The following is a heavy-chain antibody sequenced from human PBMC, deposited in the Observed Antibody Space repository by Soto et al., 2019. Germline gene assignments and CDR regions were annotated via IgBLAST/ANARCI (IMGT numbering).Heavy chain of an antibody. CDR1: GGSLSSYY. Sequence: SETLSLTCVVSGGSLSSYYWSWIRQPPGKGLEWIGYIYYSGSTNYNPSLKSRVTISVDTSKNQFSLKLSSVTSADTAVYYCARDYGGSFDYWGQGTLVTVSS. V-gene: IGHV4-59*01. J-gene: IGHJ4*02. CDR3: ARDYGGSFDY. CDR2: IYYSGST. D-gene: IGHD2-15*01.